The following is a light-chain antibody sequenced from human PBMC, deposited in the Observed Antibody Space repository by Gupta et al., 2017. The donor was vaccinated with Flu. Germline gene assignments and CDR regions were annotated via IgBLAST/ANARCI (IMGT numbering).Light chain of an antibody. CDR1: SSDVGGTNY. CDR3: TSKTSSSPLV. V-gene: IGLV2-14*01. Sequence: QSALTQPASGSGSPGQSITISCTGTSSDVGGTNYVSWYQHPPAKPHNLMVCEVSKCPSGVADLFSGSKSGNTASLTISGLRAEDEGDYYCTSKTSSSPLVFGGGTRLTVL. J-gene: IGLJ3*02. CDR2: EVS.